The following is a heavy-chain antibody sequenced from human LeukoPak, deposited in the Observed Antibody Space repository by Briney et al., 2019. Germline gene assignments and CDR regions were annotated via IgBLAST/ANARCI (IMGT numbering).Heavy chain of an antibody. J-gene: IGHJ4*02. CDR3: ARVAEAAAFDS. CDR2: ISGNSRYI. Sequence: GGSLRLSCAASRFTFSRHSMTWVRQAPGKGLEWVSSISGNSRYIYYADSMRGRFTISRDNAKNSLYLQMNSLKPEDTAVYYCARVAEAAAFDSWGQGTLVTVSS. D-gene: IGHD6-13*01. CDR1: RFTFSRHS. V-gene: IGHV3-21*06.